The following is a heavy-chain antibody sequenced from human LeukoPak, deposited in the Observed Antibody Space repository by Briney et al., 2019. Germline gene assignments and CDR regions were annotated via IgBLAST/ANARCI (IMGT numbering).Heavy chain of an antibody. J-gene: IGHJ4*02. CDR3: ARDPYCSGGSCYPFDY. V-gene: IGHV4-38-2*02. CDR1: GYSISSGYF. CDR2: MYRSGST. Sequence: SETLSLTCAVSGYSISSGYFWGWIRQPPGKGLEWIGSMYRSGSTYNNPSLKSRVTISVDTSKNQFSLKLRSVTAADTAVYYCARDPYCSGGSCYPFDYWGQGTLVTVSS. D-gene: IGHD2-15*01.